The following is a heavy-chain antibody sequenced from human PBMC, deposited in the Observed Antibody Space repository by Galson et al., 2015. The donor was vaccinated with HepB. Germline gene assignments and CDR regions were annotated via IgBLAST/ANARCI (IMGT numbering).Heavy chain of an antibody. V-gene: IGHV3-43*01. D-gene: IGHD2-15*01. J-gene: IGHJ4*02. CDR2: ITWDGGST. Sequence: SLRLSCAASGFTFADHTMHWVRQVPGKGLEWVSLITWDGGSTSYADSVEGRFTISRDNSKNSLYLQMNSLRTEDSALYYCAPTGGGGSYLTLDYWGQGTLVTVSS. CDR1: GFTFADHT. CDR3: APTGGGGSYLTLDY.